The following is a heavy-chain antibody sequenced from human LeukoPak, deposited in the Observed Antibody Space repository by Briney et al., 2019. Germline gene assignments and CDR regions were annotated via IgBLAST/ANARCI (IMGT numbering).Heavy chain of an antibody. J-gene: IGHJ4*02. D-gene: IGHD3-10*01. CDR2: IYESGST. CDR1: GGSISGYY. V-gene: IGHV4-59*08. Sequence: SETLSLTCTVSGGSISGYYWSWIRQPPGKELEWIGYIYESGSTDYNPSLKSRVTISVDTSKNHFSLKLSSVTAADTAVYYCARHRPLWFGELTHPFDYWGQGTLVTVSS. CDR3: ARHRPLWFGELTHPFDY.